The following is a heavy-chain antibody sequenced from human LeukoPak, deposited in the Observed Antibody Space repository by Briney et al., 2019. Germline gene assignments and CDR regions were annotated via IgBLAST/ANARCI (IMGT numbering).Heavy chain of an antibody. V-gene: IGHV4-59*01. Sequence: SETLSLTCTGSGGSISSYYWSWIRQPPGKGLEWIGYIYYSGSTNYNPSLKSRVTISVDTSKNQFSLKLSSVTAADTAVYYCASSGYYSYYFDYWGQGTLVTVSS. CDR1: GGSISSYY. CDR3: ASSGYYSYYFDY. CDR2: IYYSGST. J-gene: IGHJ4*02. D-gene: IGHD3-22*01.